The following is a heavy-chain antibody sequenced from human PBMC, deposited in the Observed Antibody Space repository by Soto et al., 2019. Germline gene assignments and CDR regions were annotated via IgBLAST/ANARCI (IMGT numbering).Heavy chain of an antibody. CDR3: ARAAGRFGELFWFDP. Sequence: QVQLVQSEAEVKKPGASVKVSCKASGYTFTSYNIHWVRQAPGQGLEWVGMINPRGFFTTYAQKFRGRVTMTGDTSTSVGYMELKNLRSEDKAGYYCARAAGRFGELFWFDPLGQGTLVAVSS. J-gene: IGHJ5*02. V-gene: IGHV1-46*01. CDR1: GYTFTSYN. CDR2: INPRGFFT. D-gene: IGHD3-10*01.